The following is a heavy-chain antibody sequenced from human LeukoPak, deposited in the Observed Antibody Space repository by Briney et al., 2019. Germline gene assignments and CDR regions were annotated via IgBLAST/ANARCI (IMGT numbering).Heavy chain of an antibody. CDR1: GFTLSGYF. CDR3: ARDGYSSSWYQSNPYYYYGMDV. Sequence: GGSLRLSCAASGFTLSGYFMSWVRQAPGEGLEWVASIKGDGSEKYYVDSVKGRFTISRDNAKNSLYLQMNSLRAEDTAVYYCARDGYSSSWYQSNPYYYYGMDVWGQGTTVTVSS. CDR2: IKGDGSEK. D-gene: IGHD6-13*01. J-gene: IGHJ6*02. V-gene: IGHV3-7*03.